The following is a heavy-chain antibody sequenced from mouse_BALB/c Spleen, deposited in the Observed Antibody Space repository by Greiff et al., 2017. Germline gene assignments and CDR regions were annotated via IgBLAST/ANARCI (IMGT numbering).Heavy chain of an antibody. CDR3: ARYGYYNYAMDY. D-gene: IGHD2-3*01. CDR2: INPSNGRT. J-gene: IGHJ4*01. V-gene: IGHV1S81*02. CDR1: GYTFTSYW. Sequence: VQLQQPGAELVKPGASVKLSCKASGYTFTSYWMHWVKQRPGQGLEWIGEINPSNGRTNYNEKFKSKATLTVDKSSSTAYIQLSSLTSEDSAVYYCARYGYYNYAMDYWGQGTSVTVSS.